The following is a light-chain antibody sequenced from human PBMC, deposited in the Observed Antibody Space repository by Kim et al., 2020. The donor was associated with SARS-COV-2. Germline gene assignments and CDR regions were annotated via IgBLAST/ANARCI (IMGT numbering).Light chain of an antibody. V-gene: IGLV2-14*01. CDR2: EVS. Sequence: GQSVTISCSGTSRDVGTYALVSWYQQRPGEAHKLLICEVSQRAAGVSSRFSGSKSGNSASLTVSGLQAEDEADYYCSSYTTRNTRVFGGGTQLTVL. CDR1: SRDVGTYAL. J-gene: IGLJ3*02. CDR3: SSYTTRNTRV.